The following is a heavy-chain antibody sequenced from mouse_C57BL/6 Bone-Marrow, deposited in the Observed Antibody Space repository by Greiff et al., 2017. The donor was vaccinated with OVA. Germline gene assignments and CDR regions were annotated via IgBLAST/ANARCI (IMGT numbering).Heavy chain of an antibody. CDR2: IYPGSGST. CDR3: ARTYSNYV. D-gene: IGHD2-5*01. Sequence: VQLQQPGAELVKPGASVKMSCKASGYTFTSYWLTWVKPRPGPGLEWIGDIYPGSGSTNYNAKFKSKAPLTVDTSSRTDYMQLSSLTSEDSAGYYCARTYSNYVWGQGTTLTVSS. CDR1: GYTFTSYW. V-gene: IGHV1-55*01. J-gene: IGHJ2*01.